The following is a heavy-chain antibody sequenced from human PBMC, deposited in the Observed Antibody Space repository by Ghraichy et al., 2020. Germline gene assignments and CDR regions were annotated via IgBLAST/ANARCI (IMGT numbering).Heavy chain of an antibody. D-gene: IGHD5-12*01. CDR2: ISGSGGMT. J-gene: IGHJ4*02. CDR3: ATVRSGYGLTVFEY. CDR1: GFTFSSSA. Sequence: LSLTCAASGFTFSSSAMSWVRQAPGKGLEWVSAISGSGGMTYYADSVKGRFTISRDNSKKTLYLQMNSLRADDMAVYYCATVRSGYGLTVFEYWGQGTLVTVSS. V-gene: IGHV3-23*01.